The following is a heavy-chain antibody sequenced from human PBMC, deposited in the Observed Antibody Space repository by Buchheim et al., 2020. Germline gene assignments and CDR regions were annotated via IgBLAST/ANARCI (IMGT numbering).Heavy chain of an antibody. V-gene: IGHV3-30-3*01. CDR1: GFTFSSYA. J-gene: IGHJ4*02. CDR3: ARDLVGGAFDY. D-gene: IGHD2-8*02. Sequence: QVQLVESGGGVVQPGRSLRLSCAASGFTFSSYAMHWVRQAPGKGLEWVAVISYDGSNKYYADSVKGRFTISRDNSKTTLYLQMNSLRAEDTAVYYCARDLVGGAFDYWGQGTL. CDR2: ISYDGSNK.